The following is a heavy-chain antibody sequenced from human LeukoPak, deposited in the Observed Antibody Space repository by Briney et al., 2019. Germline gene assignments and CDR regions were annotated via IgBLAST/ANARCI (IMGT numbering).Heavy chain of an antibody. D-gene: IGHD1-26*01. V-gene: IGHV1-46*01. CDR3: AREKPGIVGATNWFDP. J-gene: IGHJ5*02. CDR2: INPSGGST. CDR1: GYTFTSYY. Sequence: ASVKVSCKASGYTFTSYYMHWVRQAPGQGLEWMGIINPSGGSTSYAQKFQGRVTMTRDMSTSTVYMELSSLRSEDTAVYYCAREKPGIVGATNWFDPWGQGTLVTVSS.